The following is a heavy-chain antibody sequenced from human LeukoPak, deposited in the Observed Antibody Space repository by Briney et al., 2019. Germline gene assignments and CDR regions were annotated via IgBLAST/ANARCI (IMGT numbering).Heavy chain of an antibody. CDR1: GGTFSSYA. J-gene: IGHJ5*02. V-gene: IGHV1-69*04. CDR3: ARGRAAEQWSFDWFDP. CDR2: IIPILGIA. D-gene: IGHD6-13*01. Sequence: GSSVKVSCKASGGTFSSYAISWVRQAPGQGLEWMGRIIPILGIANYAQKFQGRVTITADKSTSTAYMELSSLRSGDTAVYYCARGRAAEQWSFDWFDPWGQGTLVTVSS.